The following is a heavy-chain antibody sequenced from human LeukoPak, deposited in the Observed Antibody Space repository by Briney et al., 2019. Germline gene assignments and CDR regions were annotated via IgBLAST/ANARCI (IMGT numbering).Heavy chain of an antibody. CDR3: APKGGYMRLTGTNGTPFDY. D-gene: IGHD1/OR15-1a*01. Sequence: GGSLRLSCAASGFTFSNYTMHWVRQAPGKGLEWVAVSSHVGSNKYYADSVRGRFSISRDNSKNTLYLQMNSLRAEDTAVYYCAPKGGYMRLTGTNGTPFDYWGQGTLVTVSS. V-gene: IGHV3-30-3*01. CDR2: SSHVGSNK. CDR1: GFTFSNYT. J-gene: IGHJ4*02.